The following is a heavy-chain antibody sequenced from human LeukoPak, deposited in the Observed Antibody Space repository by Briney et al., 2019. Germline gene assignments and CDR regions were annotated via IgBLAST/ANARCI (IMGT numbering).Heavy chain of an antibody. V-gene: IGHV1-2*02. Sequence: ASVKVSCKASGYTFTGYYMHWVRQAPGQGLEWMGWINPNSGGTNYAQKFQGRVTMTRDTSISTAYMELSRLRSDDTAVYYCATLEHIAVAGSQLNSGFDYWGQGTLVTVSS. CDR3: ATLEHIAVAGSQLNSGFDY. D-gene: IGHD6-19*01. J-gene: IGHJ4*02. CDR2: INPNSGGT. CDR1: GYTFTGYY.